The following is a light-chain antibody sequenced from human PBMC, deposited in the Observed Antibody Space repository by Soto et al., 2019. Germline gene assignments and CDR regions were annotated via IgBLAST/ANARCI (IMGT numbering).Light chain of an antibody. CDR2: DAS. V-gene: IGKV1-5*01. CDR3: QQYETFSGT. CDR1: QDINIY. J-gene: IGKJ1*01. Sequence: IRMTQSPSSLFASIGDRVTITCQATQDINIYLNWYQQKPGKAPNLVIYDASSFPRGVPSRFSGSGSGTKFTLTIASLPPDDFATYYCQQYETFSGTFGPGTKVDI.